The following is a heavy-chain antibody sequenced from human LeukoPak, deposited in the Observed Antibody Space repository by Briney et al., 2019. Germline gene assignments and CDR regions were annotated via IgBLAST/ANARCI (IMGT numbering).Heavy chain of an antibody. V-gene: IGHV3-33*01. D-gene: IGHD6-13*01. CDR2: IWYDGSNK. Sequence: QTGGSLRLSCAASGFTFSSYGMHWVRQAPGKGLEWVAVIWYDGSNKYYADSVKGRFTISRDNSKNTLYLQMNSLRAEDTAVYYCARERQQLVRPFDYWGQGTLVTVSS. CDR1: GFTFSSYG. CDR3: ARERQQLVRPFDY. J-gene: IGHJ4*02.